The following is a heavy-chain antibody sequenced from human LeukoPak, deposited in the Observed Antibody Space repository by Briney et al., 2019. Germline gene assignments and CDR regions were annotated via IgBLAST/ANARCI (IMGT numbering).Heavy chain of an antibody. D-gene: IGHD2-15*01. J-gene: IGHJ4*02. CDR3: ARDGGLNTNFDY. CDR1: GFTVRNYW. Sequence: GRSLRLSCAASGFTVRNYWMGWVRQAPGKWLEWVANTKPDGSAEYYANSVRGRFTPSRDNANNLLYLQMNRLRAEDTAVYYCARDGGLNTNFDYWGQGTLVTVSS. CDR2: TKPDGSAE. V-gene: IGHV3-7*01.